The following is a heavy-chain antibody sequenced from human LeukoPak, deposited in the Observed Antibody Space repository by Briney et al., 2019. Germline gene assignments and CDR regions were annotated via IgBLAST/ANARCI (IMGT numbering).Heavy chain of an antibody. CDR3: AREDCSGVCSSRLDS. V-gene: IGHV3-74*01. Sequence: GGSLRLSCAVSGFTLSSHWMHWVRQAPGEGLVWVSRINSDGRSISYADSVKGRFTISRDNAKYTLYLQMNSLKAEDTAVYYCAREDCSGVCSSRLDSWGQGTLVTVSS. CDR2: INSDGRSI. CDR1: GFTLSSHW. D-gene: IGHD2-21*02. J-gene: IGHJ4*02.